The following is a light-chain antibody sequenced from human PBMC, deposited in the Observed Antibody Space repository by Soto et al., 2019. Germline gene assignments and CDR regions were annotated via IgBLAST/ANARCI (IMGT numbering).Light chain of an antibody. J-gene: IGKJ5*01. V-gene: IGKV3-11*01. CDR1: QNISIY. CDR3: QQRNNWLLEIT. Sequence: IVLTQSPATLSLSPAERATLSCRASQNISIYLAWYQQKPGQAPRLLIYDASNRATGIPARFSGSGSGTDFTLTISSLEPEDFAVYYCQQRNNWLLEITFCQGTLLEI. CDR2: DAS.